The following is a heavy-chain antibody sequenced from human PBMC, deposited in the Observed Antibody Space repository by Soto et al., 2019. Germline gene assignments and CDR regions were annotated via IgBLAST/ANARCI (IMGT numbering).Heavy chain of an antibody. V-gene: IGHV1-8*01. CDR2: MNPNSGNT. CDR3: ARGITGTVPYYYYYMDV. CDR1: GYTFTSYD. J-gene: IGHJ6*03. D-gene: IGHD1-20*01. Sequence: ASVKVSCKASGYTFTSYDINWVRQATGQGLEWMGWMNPNSGNTGYAQKFQGRVTMTRNTSISTAYMELSSLRSEDTAVYYCARGITGTVPYYYYYMDVWGKGTTVTVSS.